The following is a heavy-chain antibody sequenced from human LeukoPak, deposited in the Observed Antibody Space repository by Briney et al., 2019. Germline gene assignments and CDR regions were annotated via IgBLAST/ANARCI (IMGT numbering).Heavy chain of an antibody. CDR2: INHSGST. CDR3: ARVPGDYGGNSGHYYYYGMDV. Sequence: PSETLSLTCAVYGGSFSGYYWSWIRQPPGKGLEWIGEINHSGSTNYNPSPKSRVTISVDTSKNQFSLKLSSVTAADTAVYYCARVPGDYGGNSGHYYYYGMDVWGQGTTVTVSS. V-gene: IGHV4-34*01. J-gene: IGHJ6*02. D-gene: IGHD4-23*01. CDR1: GGSFSGYY.